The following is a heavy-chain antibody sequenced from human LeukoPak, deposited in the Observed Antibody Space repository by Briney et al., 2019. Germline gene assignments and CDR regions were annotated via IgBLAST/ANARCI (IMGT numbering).Heavy chain of an antibody. CDR1: GFSLSTTGVG. V-gene: IGHV2-5*02. J-gene: IGHJ4*02. D-gene: IGHD3-3*01. CDR2: IYWDDDK. Sequence: ESGPTLVKATQTLTLTCTFSGFSLSTTGVGVGWIRQPPGKALEWLALIYWDDDKRYSPSLNSRLTITKDTSKNQVVLTMTNMDPVDTATYYCALHSEVGVVNDYWGQGTLVTVSS. CDR3: ALHSEVGVVNDY.